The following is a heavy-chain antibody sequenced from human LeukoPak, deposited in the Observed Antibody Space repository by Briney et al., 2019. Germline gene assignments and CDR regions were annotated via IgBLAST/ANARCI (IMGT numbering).Heavy chain of an antibody. J-gene: IGHJ6*02. V-gene: IGHV4-59*08. CDR1: GASISSYY. CDR3: ARHVYGDQYYYGMDV. D-gene: IGHD4-17*01. CDR2: ISYSGST. Sequence: PSETLSLTCTVSGASISSYYWSWIRQPPGKGLEWIGYISYSGSTNYNPSLKSRVTISVDTSKNQFSLKLSSVTAADTAVYYCARHVYGDQYYYGMDVWGQGTTVTVSS.